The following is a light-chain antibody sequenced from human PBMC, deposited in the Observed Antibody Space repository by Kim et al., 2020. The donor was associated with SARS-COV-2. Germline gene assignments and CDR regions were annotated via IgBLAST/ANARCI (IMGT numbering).Light chain of an antibody. CDR1: QSVSPY. CDR2: DAS. J-gene: IGKJ4*01. CDR3: QQRSNWPPALT. Sequence: PGASSPLSCRASQSVSPYLAWYQRKPGQAPRLLIYDASNRATGIPDRFSGSGSGTDFTLTISSLESEDFAVYYCQQRSNWPPALTFGGGTKVDIK. V-gene: IGKV3-11*01.